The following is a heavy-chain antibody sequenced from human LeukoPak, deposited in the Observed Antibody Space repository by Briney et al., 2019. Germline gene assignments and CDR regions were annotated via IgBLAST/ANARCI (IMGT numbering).Heavy chain of an antibody. Sequence: SETLSLTCAVYGGSFSGYYWSWIRQPPGKGLEWIGYIYYSGSTNYNPSLKSRVTISVDTSKNQFSLKLSSVTAADTAVYYCARDIDGMDAFDIWGQGTMVTVSS. CDR1: GGSFSGYY. CDR3: ARDIDGMDAFDI. CDR2: IYYSGST. V-gene: IGHV4-59*12. J-gene: IGHJ3*02. D-gene: IGHD3-16*02.